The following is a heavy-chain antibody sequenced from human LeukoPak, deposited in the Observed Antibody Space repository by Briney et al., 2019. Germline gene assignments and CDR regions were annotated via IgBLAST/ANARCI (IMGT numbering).Heavy chain of an antibody. J-gene: IGHJ4*02. CDR3: ARESSSRPYYFDY. D-gene: IGHD6-13*01. CDR2: INHSGST. CDR1: GGSFSGYY. Sequence: PSETLSLTCAVYGGSFSGYYWSWIRQPPGKGLEWIGEINHSGSTNYNPSLKSRVTISVDTSKNQFSLKLSSVTAADTAVYYCARESSSRPYYFDYWGQGTLVTVSS. V-gene: IGHV4-34*01.